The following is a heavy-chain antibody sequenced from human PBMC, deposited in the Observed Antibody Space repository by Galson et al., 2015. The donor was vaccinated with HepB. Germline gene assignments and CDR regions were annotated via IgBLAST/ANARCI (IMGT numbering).Heavy chain of an antibody. CDR2: IKEDGSEK. CDR3: ARSLRGYGMDV. V-gene: IGHV3-7*03. J-gene: IGHJ6*02. CDR1: GFSFSRYW. Sequence: SLRLSCAASGFSFSRYWMTWVRQAPGKGLEWVANIKEDGSEKNYVDSVKGRFTISRDNPKNSLYLQMNSLRAEDTAVYYCARSLRGYGMDVWGQGSTVTVSS.